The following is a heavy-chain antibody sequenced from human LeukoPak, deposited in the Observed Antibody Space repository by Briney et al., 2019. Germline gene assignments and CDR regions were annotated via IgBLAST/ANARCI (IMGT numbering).Heavy chain of an antibody. CDR2: ISWNENSI. CDR3: AKTTSGYASSFAC. V-gene: IGHV3-9*01. CDR1: GFTFDDYA. D-gene: IGHD2-2*01. J-gene: IGHJ4*02. Sequence: GGSLRLSCAASGFTFDDYAMHWVRQAPGQGLEWVSGISWNENSIDYADSVKGRFTISRNNAKNSLYLQMNSLRAEDSALYFCAKTTSGYASSFACWGQGALVTVSS.